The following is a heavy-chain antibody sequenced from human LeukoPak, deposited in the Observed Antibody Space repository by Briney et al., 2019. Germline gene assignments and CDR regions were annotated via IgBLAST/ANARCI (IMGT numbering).Heavy chain of an antibody. CDR2: ISSSTSTI. CDR3: ARDRRGSYYMDV. CDR1: GFTFSSYE. V-gene: IGHV3-48*03. J-gene: IGHJ6*03. Sequence: HPGGSLRLSCAASGFTFSSYEMNWVRQAPGKGLEWVSYISSSTSTIYYADSVKGRFTISRDNAKNSLYLQMNSLRAVDTALYYCARDRRGSYYMDVWGKGTTVTVS.